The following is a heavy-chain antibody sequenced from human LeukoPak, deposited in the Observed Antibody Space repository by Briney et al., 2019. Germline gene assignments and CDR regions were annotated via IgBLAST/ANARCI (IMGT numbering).Heavy chain of an antibody. Sequence: GGSLRLSCAASGFTFSSYWMSWVRQAPGKGLEWVANIKQDGSEKYYVDSVKGRFTISRDNAKNSLYLQMNSLRAEGTAVYYCARAQGGYSYGFDYWGQGTLVTVSS. CDR1: GFTFSSYW. V-gene: IGHV3-7*01. CDR2: IKQDGSEK. CDR3: ARAQGGYSYGFDY. D-gene: IGHD5-18*01. J-gene: IGHJ4*02.